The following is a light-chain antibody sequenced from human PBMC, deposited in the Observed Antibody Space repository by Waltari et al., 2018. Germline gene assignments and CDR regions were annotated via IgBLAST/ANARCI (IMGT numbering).Light chain of an antibody. V-gene: IGLV1-51*01. Sequence: QSVLTQPPSVSAAPGQKVTISCSGTSSNIGDNSVSWYQQLPGTAPQLLIFYNDQRPSGIPDGSPGSKSGTSATLGITGLRTGDEADYYCGTWDSSLSAWLFGGGTKLTVL. CDR1: SSNIGDNS. CDR2: YND. J-gene: IGLJ2*01. CDR3: GTWDSSLSAWL.